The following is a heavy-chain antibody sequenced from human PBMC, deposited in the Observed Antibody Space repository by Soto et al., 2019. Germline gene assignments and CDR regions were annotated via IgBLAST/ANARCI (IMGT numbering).Heavy chain of an antibody. CDR3: AKEGALSGWTYGDC. CDR1: GFTFRSTG. CDR2: VSSSGSST. D-gene: IGHD6-19*01. V-gene: IGHV3-23*01. J-gene: IGHJ4*02. Sequence: SGFTFRSTGMTWVRQAPGRGLEWVSSVSSSGSSTYYAESLQGRFSISRDNSKNTLYLQMNSLRPEDTAVYYCAKEGALSGWTYGDCWGQGTLVTVSS.